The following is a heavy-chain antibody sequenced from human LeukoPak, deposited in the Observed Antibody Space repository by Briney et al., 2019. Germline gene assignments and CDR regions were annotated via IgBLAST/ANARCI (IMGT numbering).Heavy chain of an antibody. Sequence: SETLSLTCTVSGGSITNYYWSWIRQPPGKGLEWIGYIDYNGNTNYIPSLKSRVTISLDTSQIQFSLKLSSVTAADTAVYYCARYVVYGSGKYYFDYWGQGTLVTVSS. CDR2: IDYNGNT. CDR3: ARYVVYGSGKYYFDY. CDR1: GGSITNYY. D-gene: IGHD3-10*01. J-gene: IGHJ4*02. V-gene: IGHV4-59*08.